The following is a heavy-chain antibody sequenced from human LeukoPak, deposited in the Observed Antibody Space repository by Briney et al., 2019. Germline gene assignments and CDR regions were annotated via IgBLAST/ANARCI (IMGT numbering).Heavy chain of an antibody. CDR1: GGSISSYY. V-gene: IGHV4-59*01. CDR3: ARDILTGYSNWFDP. CDR2: IYYSGST. Sequence: SETLSLTCTVSGGSISSYYWSWIRQPPGKGLEWIGYIYYSGSTNYNHSLKSRVTISVDTSKNQFSLKLSSVTAADTAVYYCARDILTGYSNWFDPWGQGTLVTVFS. J-gene: IGHJ5*02. D-gene: IGHD3-9*01.